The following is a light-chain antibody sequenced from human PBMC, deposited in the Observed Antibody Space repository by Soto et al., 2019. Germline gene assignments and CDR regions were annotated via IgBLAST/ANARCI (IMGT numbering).Light chain of an antibody. Sequence: DVKMRKSRATVSAYVGDRVTSSCRASQSVSTLLAWYQQEPGTAPNLLIYAASTLQSGAPSRFSGSGSGTDFTLTISSLQPEDFATYYCQQSNSFPLTSCGRTKV. J-gene: IGKJ4*01. CDR1: QSVSTL. CDR2: AAS. V-gene: IGKV1-5*01. CDR3: QQSNSFPLT.